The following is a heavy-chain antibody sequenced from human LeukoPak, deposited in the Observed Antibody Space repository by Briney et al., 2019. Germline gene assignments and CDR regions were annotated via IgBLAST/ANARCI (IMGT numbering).Heavy chain of an antibody. J-gene: IGHJ4*02. CDR2: IFHSGAT. CDR3: ERDASLGPFDS. V-gene: IGHV4-59*01. Sequence: SGTLSLTCTISVGSISHYYWSWIRQPPGKGLEWIGYIFHSGATNYSPSLKSRVTMSVDTSKNQFSLRLRSVTAADTAVYYCERDASLGPFDSWGQGIQVTVSS. CDR1: VGSISHYY. D-gene: IGHD3-16*01.